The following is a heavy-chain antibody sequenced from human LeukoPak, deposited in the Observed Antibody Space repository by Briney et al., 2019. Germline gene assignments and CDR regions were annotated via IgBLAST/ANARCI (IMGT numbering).Heavy chain of an antibody. D-gene: IGHD7-27*01. V-gene: IGHV4-39*01. J-gene: IGHJ4*02. CDR3: ARLDWGSGGSGSFDY. CDR2: IYYSGYT. Sequence: PSETLSLTCTVSGGSISSDAYRWGWIRQPPGKGLEWIGNIYYSGYTYYNPSHKSRVTISVDTSKNQLSLKLTSVTAADTAVYYCARLDWGSGGSGSFDYWGQGTLVTVSS. CDR1: GGSISSDAYR.